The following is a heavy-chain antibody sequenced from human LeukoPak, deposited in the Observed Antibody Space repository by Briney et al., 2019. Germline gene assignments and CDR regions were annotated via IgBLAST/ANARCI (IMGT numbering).Heavy chain of an antibody. V-gene: IGHV3-30*18. Sequence: PGRSLRLSCAASGFTFSSYGMHWVRQAPGKGLEWVAVISYDGSNKYYADSVKGRFTISRDNSKNTLYLQMNSLRAEDTAVCYCANSRSAYYFDYWGQGTLVTVSS. CDR3: ANSRSAYYFDY. CDR1: GFTFSSYG. CDR2: ISYDGSNK. D-gene: IGHD3-3*01. J-gene: IGHJ4*02.